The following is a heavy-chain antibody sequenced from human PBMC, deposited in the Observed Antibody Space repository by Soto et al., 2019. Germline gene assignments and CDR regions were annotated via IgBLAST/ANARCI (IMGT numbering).Heavy chain of an antibody. Sequence: GASVKVSCEASGYSFRSYGISCVRQDPGQGLEWMGWISGYNGYTHYPQKFQGKVTMTTDTSTSTAYMELRSLRSDDTAVYYFAKADSNYAGRFSYYYMDVWGNGTLVTVSS. J-gene: IGHJ6*03. D-gene: IGHD4-4*01. CDR1: GYSFRSYG. CDR3: AKADSNYAGRFSYYYMDV. CDR2: ISGYNGYT. V-gene: IGHV1-18*01.